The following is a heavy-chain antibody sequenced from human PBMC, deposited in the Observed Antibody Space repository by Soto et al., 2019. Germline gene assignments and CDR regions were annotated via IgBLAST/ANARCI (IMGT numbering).Heavy chain of an antibody. CDR2: IYWDDDK. Sequence: SGPTLVNPTQTLTLTCTFSGFSLTSNDVGVGWIRQPPGKALEWLTLIYWDDDKRYSPSLKSRLTITKDTSKNQVVLRMTNMDPVDTATYYCAHSRYSRSSFDYWGRGTLVTVSS. J-gene: IGHJ4*02. CDR3: AHSRYSRSSFDY. CDR1: GFSLTSNDVG. V-gene: IGHV2-5*02. D-gene: IGHD6-6*01.